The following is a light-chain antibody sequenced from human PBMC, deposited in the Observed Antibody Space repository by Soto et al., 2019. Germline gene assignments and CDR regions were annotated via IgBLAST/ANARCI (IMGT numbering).Light chain of an antibody. CDR3: QQYHNRPIT. Sequence: EIVLTQSPATLSLSPGERATLSCRASQSVSSYLAWYQQKPGQAPRLLIYDASNRATGIPARFSGSGSGTEFTLAISSLQSEDFAVYYCQQYHNRPITFGQGTRLEIK. CDR1: QSVSSY. J-gene: IGKJ5*01. CDR2: DAS. V-gene: IGKV3-11*01.